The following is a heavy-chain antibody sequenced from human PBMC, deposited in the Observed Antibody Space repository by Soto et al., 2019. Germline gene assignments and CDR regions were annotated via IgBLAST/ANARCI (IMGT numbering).Heavy chain of an antibody. CDR2: IIPILGIA. CDR1: GGTFSSYT. CDR3: ARDSCSSSTSCYAAFDI. V-gene: IGHV1-69*04. D-gene: IGHD2-2*01. J-gene: IGHJ3*02. Sequence: VASVKVSCKASGGTFSSYTISRVRQAPGPGLEWMGRIIPILGIANYAQKFQGRVTITADKSTSAAYMELSSLRSEDTAVYYCARDSCSSSTSCYAAFDIWGQGTMVTVS.